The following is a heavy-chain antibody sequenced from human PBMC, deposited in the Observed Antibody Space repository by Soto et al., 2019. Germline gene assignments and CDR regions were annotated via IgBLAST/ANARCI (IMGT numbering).Heavy chain of an antibody. J-gene: IGHJ3*02. Sequence: LSLTCTVSGGSISSGGYYWSWIRQHPGKGLEWIGYIYYSGSTYYNPSLKSRVTISVDTSKNQFSLKLSSVTAADTAVYYCARDGAGSGYDAFDIWGQGTMVTVSS. CDR1: GGSISSGGYY. D-gene: IGHD3-10*01. CDR2: IYYSGST. CDR3: ARDGAGSGYDAFDI. V-gene: IGHV4-31*03.